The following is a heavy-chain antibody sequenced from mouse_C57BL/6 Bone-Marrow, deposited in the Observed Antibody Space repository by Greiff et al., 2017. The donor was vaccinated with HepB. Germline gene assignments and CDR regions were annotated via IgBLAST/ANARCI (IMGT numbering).Heavy chain of an antibody. Sequence: VKLVESGPELVKPGASVKISCKASGYAFSSSWMNWVKQRPGKGLEWIGRIYPGDGDTNYNGKFKGKATLTADKSSSTAYMQLSSLTSEDSAVYFCSIPYYYGSSHFDYWGQGTTLTVSS. CDR1: GYAFSSSW. CDR2: IYPGDGDT. CDR3: SIPYYYGSSHFDY. V-gene: IGHV1-82*01. D-gene: IGHD1-1*01. J-gene: IGHJ2*01.